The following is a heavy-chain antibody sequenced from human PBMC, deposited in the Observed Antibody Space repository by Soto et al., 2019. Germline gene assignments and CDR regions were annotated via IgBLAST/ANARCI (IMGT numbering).Heavy chain of an antibody. CDR1: GFTFSTYP. V-gene: IGHV3-23*01. CDR2: ISDSGANT. CDR3: AKILSMVTSYYYGMDV. D-gene: IGHD4-17*01. Sequence: GGSLRLSCAASGFTFSTYPMIWVRQAPGKGLECVGSISDSGANTYYADSVRGRFTISRDNSKNTLYLQMNSLRDDDTAVYYCAKILSMVTSYYYGMDVWGDGTTVTVSS. J-gene: IGHJ6*04.